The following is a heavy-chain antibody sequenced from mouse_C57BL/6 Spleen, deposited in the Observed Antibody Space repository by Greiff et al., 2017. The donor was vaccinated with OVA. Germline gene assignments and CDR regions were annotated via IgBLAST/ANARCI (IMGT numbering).Heavy chain of an antibody. CDR3: ARYDGRRDYYAMDY. CDR2: ISTYYGDA. J-gene: IGHJ4*01. V-gene: IGHV1-67*01. CDR1: GYTFTDYA. D-gene: IGHD2-1*01. Sequence: VMLVESGPELVRPGVSVKISCKGSGYTFTDYAMHWVKQSHAKSLEWIGVISTYYGDASYNQKFKDKATMTVDKSSSTAYMELARLTSEDSAVYYCARYDGRRDYYAMDYWGQGTSVTVSS.